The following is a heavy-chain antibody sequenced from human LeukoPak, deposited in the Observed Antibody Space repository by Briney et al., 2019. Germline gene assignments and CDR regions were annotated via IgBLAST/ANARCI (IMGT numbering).Heavy chain of an antibody. CDR3: ASLGSGSSPIIDFDY. CDR2: IDPSGGGT. CDR1: GYTFTSYY. Sequence: ASVKVSCKASGYTFTSYYMHWVRQAPGQGLEWMGIIDPSGGGTSYAQRFQGRVTMTRDTSTSTAYMELSSLRSEDTAVYYCASLGSGSSPIIDFDYWGQGTLVTVSS. J-gene: IGHJ4*02. V-gene: IGHV1-46*01. D-gene: IGHD3-10*01.